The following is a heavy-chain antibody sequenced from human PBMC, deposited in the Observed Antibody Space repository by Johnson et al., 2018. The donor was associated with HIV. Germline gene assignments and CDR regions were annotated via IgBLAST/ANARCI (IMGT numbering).Heavy chain of an antibody. CDR1: GFTFSSYA. Sequence: QVQLVESGGGLVQPGGSLRLSCAASGFTFSSYAMHWVRQAPGKGLAWVAVISYDGSNKYYADSVKGRFTISRDNSQKTLYLQMNRLRAEDTAVYYCARGTRERWLFDSWVSHSGSMRDAFDIWGQGTMVTVSS. CDR2: ISYDGSNK. D-gene: IGHD2-15*01. V-gene: IGHV3-30-3*01. CDR3: ARGTRERWLFDSWVSHSGSMRDAFDI. J-gene: IGHJ3*02.